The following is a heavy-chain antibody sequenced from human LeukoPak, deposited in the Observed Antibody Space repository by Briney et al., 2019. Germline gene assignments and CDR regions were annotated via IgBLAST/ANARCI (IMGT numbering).Heavy chain of an antibody. Sequence: PSETLSLTCTVSGGSISSSSYYWGWIRQPPGKGLEGIGSIYYSGSTYYNPSLKSRVTISVDTSKNQFSLKLSSVTAADTAVYYCAAPEMAGAFDIWGQGTMVTVSS. V-gene: IGHV4-39*01. CDR2: IYYSGST. CDR1: GGSISSSSYY. D-gene: IGHD5-24*01. CDR3: AAPEMAGAFDI. J-gene: IGHJ3*02.